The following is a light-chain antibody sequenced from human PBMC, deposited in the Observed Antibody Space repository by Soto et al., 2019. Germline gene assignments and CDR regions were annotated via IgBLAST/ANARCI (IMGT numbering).Light chain of an antibody. J-gene: IGKJ1*01. CDR3: QPYGSSPRT. Sequence: EIVLTQSPGALSLSPGERATLSCGASQSVSSSYLAWYQQKPGQAPRLLIYGASTRATGIPDRFSGSGSGTDFTLSTSRLDPETFAVYYCQPYGSSPRTFVQGTKVEIK. CDR2: GAS. V-gene: IGKV3-20*01. CDR1: QSVSSSY.